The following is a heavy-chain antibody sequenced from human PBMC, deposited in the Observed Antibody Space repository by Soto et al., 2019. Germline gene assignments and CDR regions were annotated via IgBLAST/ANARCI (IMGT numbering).Heavy chain of an antibody. V-gene: IGHV3-15*07. J-gene: IGHJ4*02. CDR1: GFTFSNAW. CDR2: IKSKTDGGTT. Sequence: GGSLRLSCAASGFTFSNAWMNWVRQAPGKGLEWVGRIKSKTDGGTTDYAAPVKGRFTISRDDSKNTLYLQMNSLKTEDTAVYYCTTELWRYCSGGSCYSYPYWGQGTLVTVSS. CDR3: TTELWRYCSGGSCYSYPY. D-gene: IGHD2-15*01.